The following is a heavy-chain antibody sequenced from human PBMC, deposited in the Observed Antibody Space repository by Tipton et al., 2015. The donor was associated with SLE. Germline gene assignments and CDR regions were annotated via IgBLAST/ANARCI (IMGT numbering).Heavy chain of an antibody. J-gene: IGHJ5*01. D-gene: IGHD2-15*01. Sequence: LRLSCTVSGGSISSGGYFWSWVRQHPGKGLEWIGYIYDTETTYYSPSLQSRVTTSLDTSKNQFSLNLSSVTVADTAVYYCAREGLVDATSTVFDSWGHGTLVTVSS. V-gene: IGHV4-31*03. CDR1: GGSISSGGYF. CDR3: AREGLVDATSTVFDS. CDR2: IYDTETT.